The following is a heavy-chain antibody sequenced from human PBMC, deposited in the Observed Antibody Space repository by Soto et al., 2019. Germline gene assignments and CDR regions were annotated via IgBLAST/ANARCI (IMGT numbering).Heavy chain of an antibody. J-gene: IGHJ4*02. CDR1: EFTFSGDW. Sequence: GGSLRLSCAASEFTFSGDWMHWVRQGAGKGLVWVSRINMDGSSTNYADSVKGRFTISRDNAKNTLYLQMNSLRVDDTAVYYCARGPRGLYHHDYWGQGALVTVS. CDR3: ARGPRGLYHHDY. V-gene: IGHV3-74*01. D-gene: IGHD2-2*01. CDR2: INMDGSST.